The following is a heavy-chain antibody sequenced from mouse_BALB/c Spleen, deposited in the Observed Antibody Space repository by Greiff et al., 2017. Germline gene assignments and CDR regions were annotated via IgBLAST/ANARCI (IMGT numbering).Heavy chain of an antibody. Sequence: VQLQQSGADLVRPGASVKISCKASGYTFTSYTMHWVKQRPGQGLEWIGYINPSSGYTNYNQKFKDKATLTADNSSSTAYMQLSSLTSEDSAVYYCARGIPVYAEDAMDYWGQGTSVTVSS. V-gene: IGHV1-4*01. CDR1: GYTFTSYT. D-gene: IGHD2-12*01. CDR2: INPSSGYT. CDR3: ARGIPVYAEDAMDY. J-gene: IGHJ4*01.